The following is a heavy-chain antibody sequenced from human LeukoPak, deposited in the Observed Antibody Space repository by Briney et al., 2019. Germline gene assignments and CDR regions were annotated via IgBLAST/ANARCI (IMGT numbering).Heavy chain of an antibody. CDR1: GFTFGSYA. CDR3: AKYVGAMIVVPYFDN. Sequence: GGSLRLSCAASGFTFGSYAMTWVRQAPGKGLEWVSSIRGSGCTTYHSDSMKGRFTISRDNSRNTLYLQMSSLRAEDTAVYYCAKYVGAMIVVPYFDNWGQGTLVTVSS. J-gene: IGHJ4*02. V-gene: IGHV3-23*01. CDR2: IRGSGCTT. D-gene: IGHD3-22*01.